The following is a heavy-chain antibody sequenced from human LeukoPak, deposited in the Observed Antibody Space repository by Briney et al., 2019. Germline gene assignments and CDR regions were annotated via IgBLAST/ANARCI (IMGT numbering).Heavy chain of an antibody. J-gene: IGHJ4*02. V-gene: IGHV3-21*04. D-gene: IGHD1-26*01. CDR3: ARDSLVGSTTPVFDY. CDR2: IDSTSTYI. Sequence: PGGSLRLSCAASRFTFSTYSMNWVRQAPGKGLEWVSSIDSTSTYIYYADLVKGRFTISRDNAKNSLYLQMDSLRAEDTAVYYCARDSLVGSTTPVFDYWGQGTLVTVSS. CDR1: RFTFSTYS.